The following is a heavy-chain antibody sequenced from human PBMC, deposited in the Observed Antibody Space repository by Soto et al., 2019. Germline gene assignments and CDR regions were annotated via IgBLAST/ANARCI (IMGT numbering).Heavy chain of an antibody. CDR3: VRDSGNGWKDY. Sequence: QVQLQESGPGLVKPSGTLSLTCAVSGGSISSTNWWNWARQPPGKGLEWVGEIAHSGSSNYNRSLKSRVTMSVDKPKNQCSLKLSSVTAADTAVYYCVRDSGNGWKDYWGQGTLVTVSS. J-gene: IGHJ4*02. CDR1: GGSISSTNW. V-gene: IGHV4-4*02. D-gene: IGHD6-19*01. CDR2: IAHSGSS.